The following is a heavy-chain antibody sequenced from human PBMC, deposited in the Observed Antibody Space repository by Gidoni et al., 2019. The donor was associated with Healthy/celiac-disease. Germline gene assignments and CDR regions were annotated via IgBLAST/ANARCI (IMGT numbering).Heavy chain of an antibody. V-gene: IGHV3-9*01. CDR3: AKSRGYCSGGSCYWAYWYFDL. CDR1: GFTFDDYA. Sequence: EVQLVESGGGLVQPGRSLRLSCAASGFTFDDYAMHWVRQAPGKGLEWVSGISWNSGSIGDADSVKGRFTISRDNAKNSLYLQMNSLRAEDTALYYCAKSRGYCSGGSCYWAYWYFDLWGRGTLVTVSS. D-gene: IGHD2-15*01. J-gene: IGHJ2*01. CDR2: ISWNSGSI.